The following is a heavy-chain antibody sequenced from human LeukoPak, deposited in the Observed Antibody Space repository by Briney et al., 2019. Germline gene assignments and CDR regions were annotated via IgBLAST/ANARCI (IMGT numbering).Heavy chain of an antibody. J-gene: IGHJ4*02. CDR1: GGSISSSSYY. Sequence: SETLSLTCTVSGGSISSSSYYWGWIRQPPGKGLEWIGSIYYSGSTYYNPSLKSRVTISVDTSKNQFSLKLSSVTAADTAVYYCARVREYFDYWGQGTLVTVSS. V-gene: IGHV4-39*01. CDR2: IYYSGST. D-gene: IGHD3-16*01. CDR3: ARVREYFDY.